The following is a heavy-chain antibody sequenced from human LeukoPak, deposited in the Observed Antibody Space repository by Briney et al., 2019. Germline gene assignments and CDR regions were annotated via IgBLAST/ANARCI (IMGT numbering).Heavy chain of an antibody. Sequence: PGGSLRLSCAASGFTFSSYSMNWVRQAPGKGLVWVSLINRDGSTTNYADSVKGRFTISRDNAKNMLYLQMNSLRAEDTAVYYCAKDLHYGSADYWGQGTLVTVSS. CDR3: AKDLHYGSADY. D-gene: IGHD3-10*01. CDR2: INRDGSTT. V-gene: IGHV3-74*01. J-gene: IGHJ4*02. CDR1: GFTFSSYS.